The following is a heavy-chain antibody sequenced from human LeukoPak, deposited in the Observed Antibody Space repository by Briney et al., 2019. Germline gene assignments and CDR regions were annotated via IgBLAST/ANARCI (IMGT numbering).Heavy chain of an antibody. D-gene: IGHD3-22*01. J-gene: IGHJ4*02. V-gene: IGHV3-73*01. CDR1: GSTFSGSA. CDR2: IRSKANRYAT. CDR3: TTHHYDSSGYNYGAFDY. Sequence: GRSLKLSSAAPGSTFSGSAMHWVRQASGKGLAWVGRIRSKANRYATTYAASVKGRSTISRDDSKNTAFVEMNSLNTEDTAVYYCTTHHYDSSGYNYGAFDYWGQGTLVTVSS.